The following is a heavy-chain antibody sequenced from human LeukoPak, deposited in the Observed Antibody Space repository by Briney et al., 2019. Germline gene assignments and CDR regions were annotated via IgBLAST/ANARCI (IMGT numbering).Heavy chain of an antibody. CDR1: GGSISGYY. CDR2: NYYSGST. CDR3: ARLNIIGSSPVHHFDY. D-gene: IGHD6-13*01. V-gene: IGHV4-59*08. Sequence: MASETLSLTCTVSGGSISGYYWSWIRQPPGKGLEYIAYNYYSGSTDYNPSLKSRVTISVDTSKNQFSLKLSSVTAADTAVYYCARLNIIGSSPVHHFDYWGQGTLVTVPS. J-gene: IGHJ4*02.